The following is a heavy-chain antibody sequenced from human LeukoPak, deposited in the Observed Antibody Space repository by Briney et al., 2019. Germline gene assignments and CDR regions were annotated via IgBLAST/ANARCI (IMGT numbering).Heavy chain of an antibody. CDR2: TRNKANSYTT. J-gene: IGHJ3*02. V-gene: IGHV3-72*01. CDR3: ARVFLPIFHRTYDTRGIGRAFDI. D-gene: IGHD3-9*01. CDR1: GFTFSDHY. Sequence: PGGSLRLSCAASGFTFSDHYMDWVRQAPGKGLEWVGRTRNKANSYTTEYAASVKGRFTISRDDSKNSLYLQMNSLKTEDTAVYYCARVFLPIFHRTYDTRGIGRAFDIWGQGTMVTVSS.